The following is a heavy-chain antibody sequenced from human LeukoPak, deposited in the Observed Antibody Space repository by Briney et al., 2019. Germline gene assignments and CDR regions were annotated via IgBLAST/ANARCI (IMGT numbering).Heavy chain of an antibody. CDR3: ARWRQGGGSDY. CDR1: GYSISSGYY. J-gene: IGHJ4*02. Sequence: SETLSLTCAVSGYSISSGYYWGWIRQPPGKGLEWIGSIYHSGSTYYNPSLKSRVTISVDTSKNQFSLKLSSVTAADTAVYYCARWRQGGGSDYWGQGTLVTVSS. V-gene: IGHV4-38-2*01. CDR2: IYHSGST. D-gene: IGHD3-16*01.